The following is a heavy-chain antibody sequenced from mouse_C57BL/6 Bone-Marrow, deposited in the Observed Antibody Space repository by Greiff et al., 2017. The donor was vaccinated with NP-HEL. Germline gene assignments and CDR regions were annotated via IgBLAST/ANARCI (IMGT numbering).Heavy chain of an antibody. CDR3: AICPATVLYGYAMDD. D-gene: IGHD1-1*01. V-gene: IGHV3-8*01. J-gene: IGHJ4*01. CDR2: ISYSGST. Sequence: EVKLQESGPGLAKPSQTLSLTCSVTGYSITSDYWNWIRKFPGNKLEYMGYISYSGSTNYNPSIKSRISITLNTSRNQYYLQLKSVTTEDTATYYGAICPATVLYGYAMDDWGQGTSVTVSS. CDR1: GYSITSDY.